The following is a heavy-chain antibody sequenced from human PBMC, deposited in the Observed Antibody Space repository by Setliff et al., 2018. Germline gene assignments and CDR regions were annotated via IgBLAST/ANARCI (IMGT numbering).Heavy chain of an antibody. J-gene: IGHJ6*03. CDR2: TIPIFGT. D-gene: IGHD5-18*01. CDR3: AREGVDTRSSTDYRYYMDV. CDR1: GGTFSSYG. Sequence: VASVKVSCKASGGTFSSYGISWVRQAPGQGLEWMGGTIPIFGTNYAQKFQGRVTIITDESTSTAYMELSSLTSADTAVYYCAREGVDTRSSTDYRYYMDVWGKGTTVTVSS. V-gene: IGHV1-69*05.